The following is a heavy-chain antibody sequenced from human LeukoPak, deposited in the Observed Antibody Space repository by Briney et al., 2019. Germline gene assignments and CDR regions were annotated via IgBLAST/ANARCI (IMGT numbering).Heavy chain of an antibody. CDR2: IYTTESI. Sequence: SETLSLTCTVSGGFLSTYYWSWLRQPAGKGLEWIGRIYTTESINYNPSLRSRVTMSLDTSKNQFSLKLSSVTAADTAVYYCARDVEWRAFDIWGQGTMVTVSS. V-gene: IGHV4-4*07. D-gene: IGHD3-3*01. J-gene: IGHJ3*02. CDR3: ARDVEWRAFDI. CDR1: GGFLSTYY.